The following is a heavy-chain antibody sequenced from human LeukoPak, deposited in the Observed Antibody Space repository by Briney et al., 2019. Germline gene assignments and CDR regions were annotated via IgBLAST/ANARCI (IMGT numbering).Heavy chain of an antibody. J-gene: IGHJ5*02. CDR3: ARDSPKYYYDSSGYCDP. Sequence: ASVKVSCKASGGTFSSYAISWVRQAPGQGLEWMGGIIPIFGTANYAQKFQGGATIATDESTSTAYMELSSLRSEDTAVYYCARDSPKYYYDSSGYCDPWGQGTLVTVSS. CDR1: GGTFSSYA. D-gene: IGHD3-22*01. V-gene: IGHV1-69*05. CDR2: IIPIFGTA.